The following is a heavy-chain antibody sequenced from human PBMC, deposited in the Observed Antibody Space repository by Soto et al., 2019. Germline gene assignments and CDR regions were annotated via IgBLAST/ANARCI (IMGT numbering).Heavy chain of an antibody. CDR2: ISGSGYST. CDR1: GFTLSNFA. J-gene: IGHJ4*02. Sequence: EVQLLESGGDLVQPGGSLRLPCVASGFTLSNFAMSWVRQAPGKGLEWVSAISGSGYSTYYADSVKGRFTISRDTFKNTPYLQMNSLSAEYTATYFCVKGSSSSRPYYFDYWGQGTLVTVSS. V-gene: IGHV3-23*01. CDR3: VKGSSSSRPYYFDY. D-gene: IGHD2-2*01.